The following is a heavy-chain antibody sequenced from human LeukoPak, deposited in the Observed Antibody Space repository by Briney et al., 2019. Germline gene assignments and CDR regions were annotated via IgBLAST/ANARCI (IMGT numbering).Heavy chain of an antibody. CDR2: ISDNGVTR. CDR1: GFTFSSYV. V-gene: IGHV3-23*01. Sequence: GGSLRLSCAASGFTFSSYVMTWVRQAPGKGLEWVSSISDNGVTRYYADSVKGRFTISRDNSDNTVYLQMNSLRAEDTAVYYCARAGTTTPKRSDYWGQGTLVTVSS. CDR3: ARAGTTTPKRSDY. D-gene: IGHD1-1*01. J-gene: IGHJ4*02.